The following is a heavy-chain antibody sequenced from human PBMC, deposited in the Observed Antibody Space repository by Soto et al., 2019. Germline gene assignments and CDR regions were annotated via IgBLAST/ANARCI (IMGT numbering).Heavy chain of an antibody. Sequence: VGSLILSCSSSVVTCIDDYMSLILQAAGKGLEWVSYISSSGITIYYADSVKCRFTISRDNAKNSLYLQMNSLRAEDTDVYYCQEHYLWDIRGKRQMVSVS. D-gene: IGHD3-10*01. J-gene: IGHJ3*02. CDR1: VVTCIDDY. V-gene: IGHV3-11*01. CDR2: ISSSGITI. CDR3: QEHYLWDI.